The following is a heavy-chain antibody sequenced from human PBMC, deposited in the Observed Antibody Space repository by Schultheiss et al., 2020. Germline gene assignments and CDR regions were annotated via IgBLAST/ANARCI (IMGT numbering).Heavy chain of an antibody. J-gene: IGHJ6*03. CDR1: GFSLSTSGMR. D-gene: IGHD6-19*01. Sequence: SGPTLVKPTQTLTLTCTFSGFSLSTSGMRVSWIRQPPGKALEWLARIDWDDDKFYSTSLKSRLTISKDTSKSQVVLTMTNMDPVVTATYYCARMEDGNGWYSYYYYYYMDVWGKGTTVTVSS. CDR2: IDWDDDK. CDR3: ARMEDGNGWYSYYYYYYMDV. V-gene: IGHV2-70*04.